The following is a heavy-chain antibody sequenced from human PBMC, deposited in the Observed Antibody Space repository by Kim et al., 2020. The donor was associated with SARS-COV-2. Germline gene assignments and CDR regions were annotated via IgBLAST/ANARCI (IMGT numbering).Heavy chain of an antibody. V-gene: IGHV7-4-1*02. CDR3: ARGHLLGGFYFDH. Sequence: ASVKVSCKASGYTFSNNPMFWVRQAPGRGLEWVGWINTHAEIPTYAQGFSGRFVISLDTSVSTTFLEISSLESEDSGLYYCARGHLLGGFYFDHWGPGTRLTVSP. D-gene: IGHD5-12*01. CDR2: INTHAEIP. CDR1: GYTFSNNP. J-gene: IGHJ4*02.